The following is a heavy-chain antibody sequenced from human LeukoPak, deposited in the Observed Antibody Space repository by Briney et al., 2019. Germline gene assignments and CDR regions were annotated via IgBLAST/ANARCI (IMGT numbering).Heavy chain of an antibody. Sequence: SETLSLTCTVSGGSISNYYWSWIRQPAGKGLEWIGHISTSGSTNYNPSLKSRVTISIDNSNNQFSLKMTSATAADTAGYYCARDRGVTVPGRRLDYWGQGTLVTVSS. CDR3: ARDRGVTVPGRRLDY. CDR1: GGSISNYY. D-gene: IGHD6-19*01. V-gene: IGHV4-4*07. CDR2: ISTSGST. J-gene: IGHJ4*02.